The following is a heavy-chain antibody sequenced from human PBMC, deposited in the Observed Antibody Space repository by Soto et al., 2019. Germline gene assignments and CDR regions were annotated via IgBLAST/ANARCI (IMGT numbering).Heavy chain of an antibody. J-gene: IGHJ4*02. CDR1: GFTVSSNY. Sequence: PGGSLRLSCAASGFTVSSNYMSWVRQAPGKGLEWVSVIYSGGSTYYADSVKGRFTISRDNSKNTLYLQMTGLRDEDAAIYYCAKTSGESYPESRVFDSWGQGTRVTVSS. D-gene: IGHD1-26*01. V-gene: IGHV3-53*01. CDR2: IYSGGST. CDR3: AKTSGESYPESRVFDS.